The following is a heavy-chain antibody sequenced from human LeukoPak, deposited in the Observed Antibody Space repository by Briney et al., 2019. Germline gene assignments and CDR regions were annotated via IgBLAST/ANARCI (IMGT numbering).Heavy chain of an antibody. CDR2: ISYDGSNQ. J-gene: IGHJ4*02. D-gene: IGHD5-24*01. CDR3: ARGAARMAEVATIISFEY. CDR1: GFTFRSYA. Sequence: GGSLRLSCAASGFTFRSYAMHWVRQAPGKGLEWVAVISYDGSNQKYADSVKGRFTISRDNSQNTLYLQMNSLRDEDTAVYYCARGAARMAEVATIISFEYWGRGTLVTVSS. V-gene: IGHV3-30*04.